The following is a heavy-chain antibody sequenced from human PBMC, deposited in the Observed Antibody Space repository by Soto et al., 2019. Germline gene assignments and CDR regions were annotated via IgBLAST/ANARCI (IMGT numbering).Heavy chain of an antibody. V-gene: IGHV3-48*03. Sequence: GGSLRLSCAASGFTFSSYEMNWVRQAPGTGLEWVSYISSSGSTIYYADSVKGRFTISRDNAKNSLYLQMNSLRAEDTAVYYCAREDYDSSGWSAFDIWGQGTMVTVSS. CDR1: GFTFSSYE. CDR3: AREDYDSSGWSAFDI. J-gene: IGHJ3*02. D-gene: IGHD3-22*01. CDR2: ISSSGSTI.